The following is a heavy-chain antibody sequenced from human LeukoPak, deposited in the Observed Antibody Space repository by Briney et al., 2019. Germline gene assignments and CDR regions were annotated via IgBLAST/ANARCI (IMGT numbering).Heavy chain of an antibody. Sequence: HPGGSLRLSCAASGFTFSTYPMHWVRQAPGKGLEWVAVVADDGKDKHYVESVKGRFTISRDNSKNTLYLQMNSLRAEDTAVYYCAKEGAYVITFGGYTDYWGQGTLVTVSS. CDR2: VADDGKDK. CDR3: AKEGAYVITFGGYTDY. V-gene: IGHV3-30*04. CDR1: GFTFSTYP. J-gene: IGHJ4*02. D-gene: IGHD3-16*01.